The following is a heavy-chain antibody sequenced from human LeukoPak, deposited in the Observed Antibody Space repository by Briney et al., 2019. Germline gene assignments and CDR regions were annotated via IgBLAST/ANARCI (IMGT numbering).Heavy chain of an antibody. D-gene: IGHD3-10*01. CDR1: GYSISSGYY. CDR2: IYHSGST. V-gene: IGHV4-38-2*02. Sequence: SETLSLTCTVSGYSISSGYYWGWIRQPPGKGLEWIGSIYHSGSTYYNPSLKSRVIISVDTSKTQFSLKLSSVTAADTAVYYCARHGVGLLWFGESPFDYWGQGTLVTVSS. CDR3: ARHGVGLLWFGESPFDY. J-gene: IGHJ4*02.